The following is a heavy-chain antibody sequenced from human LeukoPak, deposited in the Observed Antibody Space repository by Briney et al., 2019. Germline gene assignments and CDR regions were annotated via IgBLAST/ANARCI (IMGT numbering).Heavy chain of an antibody. J-gene: IGHJ4*02. Sequence: GGSLRLSCAASGFTFSRNIIHWVRQAPGKGLEWVAVVSYDGSNEYYADSVKGRFTISRDNSKNTVYLQMNSLRPEDTAVYCCAREINSGWYDYWGQGTLVTVSS. CDR2: VSYDGSNE. V-gene: IGHV3-30-3*01. D-gene: IGHD6-19*01. CDR3: AREINSGWYDY. CDR1: GFTFSRNI.